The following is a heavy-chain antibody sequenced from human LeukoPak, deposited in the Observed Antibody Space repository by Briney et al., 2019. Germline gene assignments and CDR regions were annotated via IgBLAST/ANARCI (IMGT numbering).Heavy chain of an antibody. CDR1: GDSISSYY. CDR3: ARLTRLSTSPNRYYLDY. V-gene: IGHV4-4*09. D-gene: IGHD6-6*01. J-gene: IGHJ4*02. Sequence: SETLSLTCTVSGDSISSYYWSWIRQPPGKGLEWIGYIYTSGGTNYIPSLKGRVTISIDTSKNQFSLKLSSVTAADSAVYYCARLTRLSTSPNRYYLDYWGQGTLVTVSS. CDR2: IYTSGGT.